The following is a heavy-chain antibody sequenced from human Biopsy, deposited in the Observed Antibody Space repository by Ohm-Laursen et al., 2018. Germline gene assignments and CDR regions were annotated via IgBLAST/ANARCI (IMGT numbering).Heavy chain of an antibody. V-gene: IGHV4-59*08. J-gene: IGHJ3*02. CDR2: IYYSVMT. CDR3: GRREVVITHDAFDT. CDR1: GDSVTKYY. Sequence: SETLSLTCTVSGDSVTKYYWSWIRQPPGKGLEWIGHIYYSVMTNYNPSLQSRVSISVDTSRNQVSLKLNSVTAADTAVYYCGRREVVITHDAFDTWGQGTMVTVSS. D-gene: IGHD3-22*01.